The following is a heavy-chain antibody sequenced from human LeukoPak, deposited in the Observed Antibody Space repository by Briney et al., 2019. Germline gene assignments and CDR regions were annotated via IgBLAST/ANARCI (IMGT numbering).Heavy chain of an antibody. V-gene: IGHV4-30-4*01. D-gene: IGHD6-6*01. J-gene: IGHJ4*02. CDR3: ARGTWSSSIDY. Sequence: SETLSLTCTVSGGSISSGDYYWSWIRQPPGKGLEWIGYIYYSGSTNYNPSLKSRLTISGDTSKNQFSLRLSSVTAADTAVYYCARGTWSSSIDYWGQGTLVTVSS. CDR1: GGSISSGDYY. CDR2: IYYSGST.